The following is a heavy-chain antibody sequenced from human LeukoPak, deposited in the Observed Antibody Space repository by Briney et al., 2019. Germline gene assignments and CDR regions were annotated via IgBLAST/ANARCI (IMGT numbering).Heavy chain of an antibody. V-gene: IGHV3-23*01. CDR1: GFTFSSFS. CDR3: AKRGLYGTVPFYGMDV. J-gene: IGHJ6*02. Sequence: GGSLRLSCAASGFTFSSFSMSWVRQAPGKGLEYVSGIGRTTYYAESVKGRFTISRDNSKNTLFLQMNSLRAEDTAVYYCAKRGLYGTVPFYGMDVWGQGTTVAVSS. CDR2: IGRTT. D-gene: IGHD2-8*02.